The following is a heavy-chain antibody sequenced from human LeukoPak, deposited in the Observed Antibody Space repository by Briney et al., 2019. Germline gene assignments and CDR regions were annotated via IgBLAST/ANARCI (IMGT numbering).Heavy chain of an antibody. Sequence: SETLSLTCTVSGGSISSYYWSWIRQPPGKGLEWIGYIYYSGSTNYNPSLKSRVTISVDTSKNQFSLKLSSVTAADTAVYYCARDLDGGYSYGYDYWGQGTLVTVSS. D-gene: IGHD5-18*01. CDR3: ARDLDGGYSYGYDY. CDR2: IYYSGST. V-gene: IGHV4-59*12. J-gene: IGHJ4*02. CDR1: GGSISSYY.